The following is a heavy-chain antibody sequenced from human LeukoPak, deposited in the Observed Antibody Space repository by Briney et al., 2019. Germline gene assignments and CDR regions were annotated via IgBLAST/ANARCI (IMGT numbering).Heavy chain of an antibody. CDR1: GGSISSSSYY. CDR3: AREGYCSSTSCYASYYYYGMDV. Sequence: SETLSLTCTVSGGSISSSSYYWGWIRQPPGKGLEWIGSIYYSGSTYYNPSLKSRVTISVDTSKNQFSLKLSSVTAADTAVYYCAREGYCSSTSCYASYYYYGMDVWGQGTTVTVSS. V-gene: IGHV4-39*01. CDR2: IYYSGST. D-gene: IGHD2-2*01. J-gene: IGHJ6*02.